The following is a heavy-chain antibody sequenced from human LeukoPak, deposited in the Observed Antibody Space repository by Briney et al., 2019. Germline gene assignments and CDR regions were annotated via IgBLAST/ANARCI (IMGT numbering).Heavy chain of an antibody. J-gene: IGHJ6*02. Sequence: QSGRTLRLSCAASGFTFSSYGMHWVRQAPGKGLEWVADISYDGSNKYYADSVKGRFTISRDNTKNTLYLQMNSLRAEDTAVYYCARREDTAYYYYGMDVWGQGTTVTVSS. CDR2: ISYDGSNK. CDR1: GFTFSSYG. V-gene: IGHV3-30*03. D-gene: IGHD5-18*01. CDR3: ARREDTAYYYYGMDV.